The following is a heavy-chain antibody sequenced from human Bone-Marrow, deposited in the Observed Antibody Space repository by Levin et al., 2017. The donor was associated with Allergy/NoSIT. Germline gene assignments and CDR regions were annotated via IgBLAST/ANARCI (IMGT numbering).Heavy chain of an antibody. D-gene: IGHD6-13*01. CDR2: IYYSGST. V-gene: IGHV4-31*03. Sequence: PSETLSLTCTVSGGSISSGGYYWSWIRQHPGKGLEWIGYIYYSGSTYYNPSLKSRVTISVDTSKNQFSLKLSSVTAADTAVYYCARVILGAAAGQRRFDYWGQGTLVTVSS. CDR3: ARVILGAAAGQRRFDY. J-gene: IGHJ4*02. CDR1: GGSISSGGYY.